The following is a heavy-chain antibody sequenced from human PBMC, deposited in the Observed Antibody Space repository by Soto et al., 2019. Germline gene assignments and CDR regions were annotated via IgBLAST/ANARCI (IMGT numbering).Heavy chain of an antibody. CDR1: GCTFSSYA. J-gene: IGHJ5*01. Sequence: EVHLLESGGGLVQPGGSLRLSCTASGCTFSSYAMNWVRQAPGRGLEGVSGITASGGRTFYADSVKGRFTISRDNSRSALYLQMNRLRAEDTAVYYCAKDTRYADYVRWFDSWGQGTLVTVSS. D-gene: IGHD4-17*01. CDR2: ITASGGRT. CDR3: AKDTRYADYVRWFDS. V-gene: IGHV3-23*01.